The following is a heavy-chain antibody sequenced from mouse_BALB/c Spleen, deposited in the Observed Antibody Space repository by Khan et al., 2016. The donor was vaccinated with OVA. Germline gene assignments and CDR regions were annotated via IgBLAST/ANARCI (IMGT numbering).Heavy chain of an antibody. CDR1: GYTFTSYW. Sequence: VQLKQSGTVLARPGASVKMSCKASGYTFTSYWMHWVKQRPGQGLEWIGAIYPGNSDTNYNQKFKGKAKLTAVTSTRTAYMELNSLTNVDSAVYYCTRNGYGNYESWDYWGQGTTLTVSS. V-gene: IGHV1-5*01. CDR3: TRNGYGNYESWDY. J-gene: IGHJ2*01. CDR2: IYPGNSDT. D-gene: IGHD2-1*01.